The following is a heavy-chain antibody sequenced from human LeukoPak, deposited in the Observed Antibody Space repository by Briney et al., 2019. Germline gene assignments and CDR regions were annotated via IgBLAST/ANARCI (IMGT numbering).Heavy chain of an antibody. CDR3: AREDKYSRSSGAFDI. D-gene: IGHD6-6*01. Sequence: GGSLRLSCVTSGFTFSDYCMSWIRQAPGKGLEWVSYISSSGSTIYYADSVKGRFTISRDNAKNSLYLQMNSLRAEDTAVYYCAREDKYSRSSGAFDIWGQGTMVTVSS. J-gene: IGHJ3*02. V-gene: IGHV3-11*04. CDR1: GFTFSDYC. CDR2: ISSSGSTI.